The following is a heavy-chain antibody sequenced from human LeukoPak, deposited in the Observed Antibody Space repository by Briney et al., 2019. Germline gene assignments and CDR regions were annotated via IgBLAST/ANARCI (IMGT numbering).Heavy chain of an antibody. CDR3: ARSGSYPGFDF. Sequence: AASVKVSCKASGYTFTGYHVHWVRQAPGQGLEWMGWIHPNSGGTNYAQKFQGRVTMTRDTSISTLYMELSRLTSDDTAVYYCARSGSYPGFDFWGQGTLVTVSS. CDR2: IHPNSGGT. D-gene: IGHD1-26*01. CDR1: GYTFTGYH. J-gene: IGHJ4*02. V-gene: IGHV1-2*02.